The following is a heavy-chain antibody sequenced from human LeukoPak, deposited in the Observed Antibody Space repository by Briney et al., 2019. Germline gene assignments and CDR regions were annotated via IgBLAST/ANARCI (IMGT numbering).Heavy chain of an antibody. V-gene: IGHV3-48*01. CDR1: GFTFSSYA. Sequence: HPGGSLRLSCAASGFTFSSYAMSWVRQAPGKGLEWVSYISSSSSTIYYADSVKGRFTISRDNAKNSLYLQMNSLRAEDTAVYYCARGGDQPSYYFDYWGQGTLVTVSS. CDR2: ISSSSSTI. D-gene: IGHD4-17*01. CDR3: ARGGDQPSYYFDY. J-gene: IGHJ4*02.